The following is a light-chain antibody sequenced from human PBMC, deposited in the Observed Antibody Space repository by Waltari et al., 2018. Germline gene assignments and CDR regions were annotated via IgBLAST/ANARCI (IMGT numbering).Light chain of an antibody. CDR1: ALPKQY. CDR2: KDR. V-gene: IGLV3-25*03. Sequence: SYELTQPPSVSVSPGQTARITCSGDALPKQYVYWYQQKSGQAPIRVMYKDRERASGIPERFSGASSGTTVTLTISGVQAEDEADYYCQSGDNSGTNRVLFGGGTKLTVL. CDR3: QSGDNSGTNRVL. J-gene: IGLJ2*01.